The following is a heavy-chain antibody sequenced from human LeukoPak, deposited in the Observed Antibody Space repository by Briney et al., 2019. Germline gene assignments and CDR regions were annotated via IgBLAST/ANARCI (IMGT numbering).Heavy chain of an antibody. V-gene: IGHV3-21*04. D-gene: IGHD3-16*01. CDR1: AVTFRTYS. CDR3: AKGAEIDL. Sequence: GGSLRLSCAASAVTFRTYSMNWVRQTPGKGLEWVSSISPSGTYIYYADLVKGRFTISRDNAKNSLSLHMNSLRVDDTAIYYCAKGAEIDLWGQGTLVTVSS. CDR2: ISPSGTYI. J-gene: IGHJ5*02.